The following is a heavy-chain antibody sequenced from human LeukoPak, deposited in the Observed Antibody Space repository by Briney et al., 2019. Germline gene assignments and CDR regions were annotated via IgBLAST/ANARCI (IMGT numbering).Heavy chain of an antibody. D-gene: IGHD3-16*02. Sequence: SETLSLTCTVSGGSISSGDYYWSWIRQPPGKGLEWIGYIYYSGSTYYNPSLKSRVTILVDTSKNQFSLKLSSVTAADTAVYYCARAYDYVWGSYRYTGFDYWGQGTLVTVSS. CDR3: ARAYDYVWGSYRYTGFDY. CDR2: IYYSGST. J-gene: IGHJ4*02. V-gene: IGHV4-30-4*01. CDR1: GGSISSGDYY.